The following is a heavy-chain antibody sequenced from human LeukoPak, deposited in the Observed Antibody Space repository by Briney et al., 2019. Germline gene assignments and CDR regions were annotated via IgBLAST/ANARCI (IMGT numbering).Heavy chain of an antibody. CDR2: ISSSRTYI. Sequence: GGSLRLSCAASGFTFSTYTMNWVRQAPGKGLEWVSSISSSRTYIYYADSVKGRFTISRDNAKNSLYLQMNSLRAEDTAVYYCARISGSYHFDYWGQGTLVTVSS. CDR1: GFTFSTYT. CDR3: ARISGSYHFDY. J-gene: IGHJ4*02. V-gene: IGHV3-21*01. D-gene: IGHD1-26*01.